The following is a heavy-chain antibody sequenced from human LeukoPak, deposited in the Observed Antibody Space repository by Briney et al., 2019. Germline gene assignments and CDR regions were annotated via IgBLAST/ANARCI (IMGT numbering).Heavy chain of an antibody. CDR3: AKDSGIAAAGFDY. CDR1: GFTFDDYA. CDR2: ISWNSGSI. V-gene: IGHV3-9*01. D-gene: IGHD6-13*01. Sequence: GGSLRLSCAASGFTFDDYAMHWVRQAPGKGLEWVSGISWNSGSIGYADSVKGRFTISRDNAKNSLYLQMNNLRAEDTALYYCAKDSGIAAAGFDYWGQGTLVTVSS. J-gene: IGHJ4*02.